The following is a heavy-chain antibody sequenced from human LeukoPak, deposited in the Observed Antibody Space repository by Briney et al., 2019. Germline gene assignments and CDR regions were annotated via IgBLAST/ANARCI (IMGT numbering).Heavy chain of an antibody. CDR3: ARSYGGNRWHGFDI. CDR1: GGSMSSYY. J-gene: IGHJ3*02. V-gene: IGHV4-59*01. Sequence: SETLSLTCTVSGGSMSSYYRSWIRQPPGKGLEWIGYIYYSGSTNYNPSLKSRVTISVDTSKNQFSLKLSSVTAADTAVYYCARSYGGNRWHGFDIWGQGTMVTVSS. CDR2: IYYSGST. D-gene: IGHD4-23*01.